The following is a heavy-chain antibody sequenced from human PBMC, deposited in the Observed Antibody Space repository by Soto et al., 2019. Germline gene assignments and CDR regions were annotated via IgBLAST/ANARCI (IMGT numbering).Heavy chain of an antibody. CDR2: ISYDGSTQ. CDR1: RFTFSGYA. J-gene: IGHJ4*02. CDR3: ARETRSCESDY. Sequence: QVHLVKSGGGMVQPGKSLRLSCAASRFTFSGYAMHWARQAPGKGLEWVAVISYDGSTQYNAASVKGGYTVSRDNSTNEPDLHMSTLSYGDTAVYYCARETRSCESDYGGQGTLVIVT. V-gene: IGHV3-30-3*01.